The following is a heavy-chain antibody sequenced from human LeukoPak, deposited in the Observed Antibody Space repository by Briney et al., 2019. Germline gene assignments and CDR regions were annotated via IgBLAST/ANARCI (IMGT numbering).Heavy chain of an antibody. CDR2: MSYSGIT. CDR1: GGSISSSSYY. V-gene: IGHV4-30-4*08. CDR3: ARASVHLANYYYMDV. D-gene: IGHD5-12*01. J-gene: IGHJ6*03. Sequence: PSETLSLTCTVSGGSISSSSYYWSWIRQPPGKDLEWIGYMSYSGITYYNPSLKSRVTISKDTSKNQFSLKLSSVTAADTAVYYCARASVHLANYYYMDVWGKGTTVTVSS.